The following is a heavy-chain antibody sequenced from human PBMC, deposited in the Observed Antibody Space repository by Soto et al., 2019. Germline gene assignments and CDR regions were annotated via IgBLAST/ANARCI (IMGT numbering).Heavy chain of an antibody. V-gene: IGHV1-3*01. J-gene: IGHJ4*02. Sequence: ASVKVSCKASGYTFTSYAVHWVRQAPGQRLEWMGWINAGNGNTKYSQKFQGRVTITRDTSASTAYMELSSLRSEDTAVYYCARDPNSYYDFWSGYPTPFDYWGQGTLVTVSS. CDR1: GYTFTSYA. CDR2: INAGNGNT. CDR3: ARDPNSYYDFWSGYPTPFDY. D-gene: IGHD3-3*01.